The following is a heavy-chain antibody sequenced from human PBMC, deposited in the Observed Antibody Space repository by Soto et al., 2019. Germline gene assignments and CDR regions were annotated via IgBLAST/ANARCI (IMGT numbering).Heavy chain of an antibody. J-gene: IGHJ4*02. CDR3: ARGVTMKVVQPDAPEKYYFDS. Sequence: SETLSLTCAVYGGSFSGHYWTWIRQSPGKGLEWIGEIDHGGSSKYNPSLRSRFSISVDTSKNQFSLRLSSVTAADTAVYYCARGVTMKVVQPDAPEKYYFDSWGKGTLVTVSS. CDR2: IDHGGSS. D-gene: IGHD3-22*01. V-gene: IGHV4-34*01. CDR1: GGSFSGHY.